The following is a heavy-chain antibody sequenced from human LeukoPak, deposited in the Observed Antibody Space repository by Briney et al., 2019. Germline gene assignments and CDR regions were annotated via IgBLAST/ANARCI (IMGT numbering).Heavy chain of an antibody. D-gene: IGHD2-2*02. CDR2: ITSSGSTI. V-gene: IGHV3-11*04. CDR1: GYTFSNFY. Sequence: PGRSLRLSCAASGYTFSNFYMRWLRQAPGKGLEWVSYITSSGSTIDYAESVKGRFTISRENAKNSLYLQMSSLRAEDTAVYYCAREYLNGFDIWGQGTMVTVSS. CDR3: AREYLNGFDI. J-gene: IGHJ3*02.